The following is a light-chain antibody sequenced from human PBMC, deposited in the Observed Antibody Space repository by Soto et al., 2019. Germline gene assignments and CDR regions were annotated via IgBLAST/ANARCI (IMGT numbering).Light chain of an antibody. CDR3: YSAADNNLV. J-gene: IGLJ3*02. Sequence: SYELTQPSSVSVSPGQTARITCSGDVLAKKYARWFQQKPGQAPVLVIYKDNERPSEIPERFSGSSSGTTVTLTISGAQVGDEADYYCYSAADNNLVFGGGTKLTVL. V-gene: IGLV3-27*01. CDR2: KDN. CDR1: VLAKKY.